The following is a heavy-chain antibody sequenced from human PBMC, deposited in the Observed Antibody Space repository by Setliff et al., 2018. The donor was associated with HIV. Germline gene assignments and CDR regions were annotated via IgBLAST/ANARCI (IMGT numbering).Heavy chain of an antibody. CDR1: GGTFSSYA. CDR3: ASVVRSSGWYLKDGDAFDV. D-gene: IGHD6-19*01. J-gene: IGHJ3*01. CDR2: IIPIFGTA. V-gene: IGHV1-69*13. Sequence: ASVKVSCKTSGGTFSSYAISWVRQAPGQGLEWMGGIIPIFGTANYAQKFQGRVTITADESTGTAYMELSSLRSEDTAVYYCASVVRSSGWYLKDGDAFDVWGQGTMVTVSS.